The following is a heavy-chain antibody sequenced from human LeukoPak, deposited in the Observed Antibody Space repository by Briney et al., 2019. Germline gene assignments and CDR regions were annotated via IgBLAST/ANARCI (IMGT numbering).Heavy chain of an antibody. CDR1: GGSFSNYA. D-gene: IGHD3-10*01. CDR3: ARGRVRQTGALYCYYMDV. CDR2: IIPIFGTA. J-gene: IGHJ6*03. V-gene: IGHV1-69*06. Sequence: ASVKVSCKASGGSFSNYAISWVRQAPGQGLEWMGGIIPIFGTANYAQKFRGRVTITADKSTRTAYMELSSLRSEDTAVYYCARGRVRQTGALYCYYMDVWGKGTTVTISS.